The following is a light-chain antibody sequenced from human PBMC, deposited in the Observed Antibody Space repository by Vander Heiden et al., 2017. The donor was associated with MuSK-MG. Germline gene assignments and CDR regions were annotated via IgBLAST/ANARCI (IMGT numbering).Light chain of an antibody. V-gene: IGKV1-5*03. CDR3: QQYNSYSPT. CDR1: QSISSW. J-gene: IGKJ1*01. Sequence: DIQMTQSPSTLSASVGDSVTITCRASQSISSWLAWYQQKPGKAPKVLIYKASSLESGVPSRFSGSGSGTEFTLTISSLQPEDFATYYCQQYNSYSPTFGQGTMVEI. CDR2: KAS.